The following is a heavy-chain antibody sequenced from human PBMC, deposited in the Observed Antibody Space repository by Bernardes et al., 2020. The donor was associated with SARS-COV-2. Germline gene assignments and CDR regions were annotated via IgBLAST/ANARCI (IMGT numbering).Heavy chain of an antibody. D-gene: IGHD2-8*01. J-gene: IGHJ4*02. V-gene: IGHV3-7*01. CDR1: GFTFSNYY. Sequence: GGSLRLSCVASGFTFSNYYMSWVRQAPGKGLEWAANIKQDGSEKYYVDSVKGRFTISRDNAKNSLYLQMNSLRDEDTAVYYCARLYCTNGVCYYYFDYWGQGTLVTVSS. CDR3: ARLYCTNGVCYYYFDY. CDR2: IKQDGSEK.